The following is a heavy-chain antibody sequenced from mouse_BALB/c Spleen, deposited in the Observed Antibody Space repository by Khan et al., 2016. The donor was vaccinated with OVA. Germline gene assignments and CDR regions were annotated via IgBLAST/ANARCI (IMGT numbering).Heavy chain of an antibody. Sequence: EVELVESGGDLVKPEGSLTLSCAASGFTFSTYGMSWVRQTPAKRLEWVTTISSGGSYTYYPASVQGRFTISRDNAKNTLFLPMRILTSEATAMFDCARLAYYYDSEGFAYWGQGTLVTVSA. J-gene: IGHJ3*01. CDR1: GFTFSTYG. D-gene: IGHD1-1*01. CDR2: ISSGGSYT. V-gene: IGHV5-6*01. CDR3: ARLAYYYDSEGFAY.